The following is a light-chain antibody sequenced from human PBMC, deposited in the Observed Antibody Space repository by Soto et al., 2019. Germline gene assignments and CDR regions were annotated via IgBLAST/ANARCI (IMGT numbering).Light chain of an antibody. CDR2: EVS. J-gene: IGLJ1*01. CDR3: CSYAGGYIYL. Sequence: QSALTQPASVSGSPGQSITISCTGTSSDVGGYKYVSWYQQHPGKAPKLMIYEVSNRPSGISNRFSGSKSGNTASLTISGLQAEDEAEYYCCSYAGGYIYLFGTGTKLTVL. V-gene: IGLV2-14*01. CDR1: SSDVGGYKY.